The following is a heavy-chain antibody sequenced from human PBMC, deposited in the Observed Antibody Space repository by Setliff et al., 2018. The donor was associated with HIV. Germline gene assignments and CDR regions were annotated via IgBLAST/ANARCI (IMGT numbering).Heavy chain of an antibody. J-gene: IGHJ4*02. CDR1: GYRFSSYW. CDR2: IYPGDSDT. CDR3: ARGPIDFYDRVYFDC. D-gene: IGHD3-22*01. V-gene: IGHV5-51*01. Sequence: GESLKISCKGSGYRFSSYWIAWVRQMPGKGLEWMGIIYPGDSDTRYSPSFQGQVTISADKSISTTYLQWSSLKASDIAMYFCARGPIDFYDRVYFDCWGQGSLVTVSS.